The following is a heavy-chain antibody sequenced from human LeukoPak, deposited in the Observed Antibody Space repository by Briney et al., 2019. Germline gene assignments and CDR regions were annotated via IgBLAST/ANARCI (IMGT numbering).Heavy chain of an antibody. V-gene: IGHV3-30-3*01. D-gene: IGHD3-22*01. CDR2: ISYDGSNK. Sequence: GGSLRLPCAASGFTFSSYAMHWVRQAPGKGLEWVAVISYDGSNKYYADSVKGRFTISRDNSKNTLYLQMNSLRAGDTAVYYCARDPYYYDSSGGYYFDYWGQGTLVTVSS. J-gene: IGHJ4*02. CDR3: ARDPYYYDSSGGYYFDY. CDR1: GFTFSSYA.